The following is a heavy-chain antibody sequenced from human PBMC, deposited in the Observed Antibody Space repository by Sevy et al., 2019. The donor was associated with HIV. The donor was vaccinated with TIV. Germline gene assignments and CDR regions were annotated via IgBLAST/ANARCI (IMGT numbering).Heavy chain of an antibody. Sequence: GGSLRLSCAASGFTFSSYAMHWVRQAPGKGLEWVAVISYDGSNKYYADSVKGRFTISRDNSKNTLYLQMNDLRAEDTAVYYCAREGYSSGWHDAFDIWGQGTMVTVSS. V-gene: IGHV3-30-3*01. CDR3: AREGYSSGWHDAFDI. D-gene: IGHD6-19*01. CDR2: ISYDGSNK. CDR1: GFTFSSYA. J-gene: IGHJ3*02.